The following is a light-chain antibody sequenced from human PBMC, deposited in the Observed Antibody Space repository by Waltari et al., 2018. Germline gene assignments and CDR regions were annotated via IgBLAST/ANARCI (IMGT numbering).Light chain of an antibody. CDR1: QSVFYRSHNLNY. CDR3: QQSDSAPFT. Sequence: DIVMTQSPDSLAVSLGERATINCKSSQSVFYRSHNLNYLAWYQQKPGQPPKLLIYWASTRESGVPDRFSGSGSGTDFTLTISSLQAEDVAVYYCQQSDSAPFTFGPGTRVEI. CDR2: WAS. J-gene: IGKJ3*01. V-gene: IGKV4-1*01.